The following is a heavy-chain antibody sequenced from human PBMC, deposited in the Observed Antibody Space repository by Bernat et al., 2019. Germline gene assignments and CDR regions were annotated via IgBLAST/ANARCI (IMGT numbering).Heavy chain of an antibody. D-gene: IGHD6-6*01. CDR3: ARGPRSIYYYYSYMAV. V-gene: IGHV3-33*01. CDR1: GFTFSSYG. J-gene: IGHJ6*03. Sequence: QVQLVESGGGVVQPGRSLRLSCAASGFTFSSYGMHWVRQAPGKGLEWVAVMWYDGSNKYYADSVKGPFTISRDTSKNPLYLQMNSLRAEDTAVYYCARGPRSIYYYYSYMAVWRKGTTVPVSS. CDR2: MWYDGSNK.